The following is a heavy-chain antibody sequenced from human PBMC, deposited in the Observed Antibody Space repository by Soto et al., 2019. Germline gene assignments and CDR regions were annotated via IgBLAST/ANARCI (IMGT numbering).Heavy chain of an antibody. CDR1: GGSIGSGGYS. J-gene: IGHJ5*02. D-gene: IGHD1-1*01. CDR3: ARDQLEGNWFDP. CDR2: IYHSGFT. Sequence: PSETLSLTCAVSGGSIGSGGYSWNWIRQTPGKGLEWIGYIYHSGFTHYNPSLKSRVTISVDKSKNQFSLNLTSVTAADTAVYYCARDQLEGNWFDPWGQGTLVTVSS. V-gene: IGHV4-30-2*01.